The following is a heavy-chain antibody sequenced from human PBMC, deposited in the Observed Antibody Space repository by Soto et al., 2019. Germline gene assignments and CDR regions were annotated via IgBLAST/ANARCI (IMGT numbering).Heavy chain of an antibody. CDR3: AKDPQSSGWSYNWFDH. D-gene: IGHD6-19*01. J-gene: IGHJ5*02. CDR1: GFTFSSYA. Sequence: GGSLRLSCAASGFTFSSYAMSWVRQAPGEGLEWVSTINDSGDNTYYADSVKGRFTISRDNSKNTLYLQINSLRAEDTAVYYCAKDPQSSGWSYNWFDHWGQGTLVTVPS. V-gene: IGHV3-23*01. CDR2: INDSGDNT.